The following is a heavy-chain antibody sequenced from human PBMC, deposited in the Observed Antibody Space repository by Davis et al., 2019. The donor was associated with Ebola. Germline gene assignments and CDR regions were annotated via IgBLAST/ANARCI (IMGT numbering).Heavy chain of an antibody. D-gene: IGHD3-16*01. Sequence: PGGSLRLSCAASGFTFSKAWMSWVRQAPGKGLEWVANIKQDGSEKYYVDSVKGRFTISRDNTKNSLNLQMNNLRAEDTAVYYCGRGGLYPAYWGQGTLVTVSS. CDR2: IKQDGSEK. CDR3: GRGGLYPAY. J-gene: IGHJ4*02. CDR1: GFTFSKAW. V-gene: IGHV3-7*01.